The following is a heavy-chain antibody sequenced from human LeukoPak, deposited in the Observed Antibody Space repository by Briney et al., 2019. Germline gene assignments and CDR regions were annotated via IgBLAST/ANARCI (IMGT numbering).Heavy chain of an antibody. D-gene: IGHD6-13*01. Sequence: PGGSLRLSCAASGFTFSSYAMSWVRQAPGKRLEWVSGISGSGGSTYYADSVKGRFTISRDDSKNTLYLQMNSLRAEDTAVYYCANSQRSSWNYYFDYWGQGTLVTVSS. CDR2: ISGSGGST. CDR1: GFTFSSYA. V-gene: IGHV3-23*01. CDR3: ANSQRSSWNYYFDY. J-gene: IGHJ4*02.